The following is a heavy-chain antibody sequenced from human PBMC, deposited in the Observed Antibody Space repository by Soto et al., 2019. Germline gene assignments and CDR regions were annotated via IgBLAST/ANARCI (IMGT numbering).Heavy chain of an antibody. CDR1: GFTFSAHY. V-gene: IGHV3-72*01. CDR3: TINYYDTSGYSIDL. J-gene: IGHJ3*01. Sequence: SLRLSCAASGFTFSAHYMDWVRQTPEKGLEWVGRSRNKDNSYNTEYAASVKGRFTLSRDDSKSSLYLQMNSLKTEDTAVYYCTINYYDTSGYSIDLWGQGTKVTVSS. D-gene: IGHD3-22*01. CDR2: SRNKDNSYNT.